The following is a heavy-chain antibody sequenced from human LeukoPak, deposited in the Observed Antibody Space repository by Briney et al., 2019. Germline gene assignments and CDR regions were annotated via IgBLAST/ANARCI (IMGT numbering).Heavy chain of an antibody. D-gene: IGHD2-2*01. CDR3: ASWVVVVPAATPFDP. J-gene: IGHJ5*02. CDR1: GFIFSSYA. CDR2: ISSSGSTI. Sequence: PGGSLRLSCAASGFIFSSYAMSWIRQAPGKGLEWVSYISSSGSTIYYADSVKGRFTISRDNAKNSLYLQMNSLRAEDTAVYYCASWVVVVPAATPFDPWGQGTLVTVSS. V-gene: IGHV3-11*01.